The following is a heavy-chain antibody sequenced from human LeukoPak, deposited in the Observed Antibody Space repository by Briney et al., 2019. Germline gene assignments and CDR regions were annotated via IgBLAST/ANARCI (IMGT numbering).Heavy chain of an antibody. J-gene: IGHJ4*02. CDR2: IRYDGSNK. CDR1: GFTFSSYG. D-gene: IGHD3-22*01. Sequence: PGGSLRLSCAASGFTFSSYGMHWVRQAPGKGLEWVAFIRYDGSNKYYADSVKGRFTISRDNSKNTLYLQMNSLRAEDTAVYYCAKGHYYDSSGSFDYWGQGTLVTVSS. CDR3: AKGHYYDSSGSFDY. V-gene: IGHV3-30*02.